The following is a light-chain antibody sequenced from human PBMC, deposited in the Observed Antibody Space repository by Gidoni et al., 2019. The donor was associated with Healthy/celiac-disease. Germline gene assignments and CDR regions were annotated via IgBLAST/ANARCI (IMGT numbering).Light chain of an antibody. V-gene: IGLV1-40*01. CDR1: SSNIGAGYD. J-gene: IGLJ2*01. Sequence: QSVLTQPPSVSGPPGQRVTISCTGSSSNIGAGYDVHWYQQLPGTAPKLLIYGNSNRPSGVPDRFSGSKSGTSASLAITGLQAEDEADYYCQSYDSSVVVFGGGTKLTVL. CDR2: GNS. CDR3: QSYDSSVVV.